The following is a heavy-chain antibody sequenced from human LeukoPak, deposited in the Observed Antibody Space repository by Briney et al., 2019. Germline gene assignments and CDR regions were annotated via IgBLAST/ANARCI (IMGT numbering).Heavy chain of an antibody. J-gene: IGHJ4*02. CDR1: GFTFSSYE. D-gene: IGHD3-22*01. CDR3: ARDRYYYDSSGYYYGKDY. CDR2: ISSSSSYI. Sequence: GGSLRLSCAASGFTFSSYEMNWVRQAPGKGLEWVSYISSSSSYIYYADSVKGRFTISRDNAKNSLYLQMNSLRAEDTAVYYCARDRYYYDSSGYYYGKDYWGQGTLVTVSS. V-gene: IGHV3-21*05.